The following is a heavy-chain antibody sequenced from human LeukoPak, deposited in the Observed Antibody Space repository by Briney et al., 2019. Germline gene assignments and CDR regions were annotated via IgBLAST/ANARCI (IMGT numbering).Heavy chain of an antibody. D-gene: IGHD1-26*01. CDR1: GFPFSNYG. Sequence: GGSLRLSCAASGFPFSNYGMHWVRQAPGKGLEWVAVISYDGSNKYYADSVKGRFTISRDNSKNTLYLQMNSLGAEDTAVYYCARPSLLSGSYIFYYDFDYWGQGTLVTVSS. J-gene: IGHJ4*02. CDR3: ARPSLLSGSYIFYYDFDY. V-gene: IGHV3-30*19. CDR2: ISYDGSNK.